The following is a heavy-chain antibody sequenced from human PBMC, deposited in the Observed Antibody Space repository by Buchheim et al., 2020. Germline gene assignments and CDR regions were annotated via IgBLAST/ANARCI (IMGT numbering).Heavy chain of an antibody. CDR2: IYTSGST. J-gene: IGHJ4*02. D-gene: IGHD5-12*01. CDR1: GGSISSGSYY. CDR3: AREVWGYSGYEPDRECLDY. V-gene: IGHV4-61*02. Sequence: QVQLQESGPGLVKPSQTLSLTCTVSGGSISSGSYYWSWIRQPAGKGLEWIGRIYTSGSTNYNPSLKSRVTIEADTSKNQFSLKLSSVTAADTDVYYWAREVWGYSGYEPDRECLDYWGQGTL.